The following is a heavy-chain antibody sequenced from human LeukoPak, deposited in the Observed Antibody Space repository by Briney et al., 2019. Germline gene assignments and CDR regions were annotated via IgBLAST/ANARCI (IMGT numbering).Heavy chain of an antibody. D-gene: IGHD6-25*01. Sequence: SETLSLTCAVYGGSFSGYYWSWIRQPPGKGLEWIGYIYYSGSTNYNPSLKSRVTISVDTSKNQFSLKLSSVTAADTAVYYCAGVSSGGPRRWFDPWGQGTLVTVSS. CDR2: IYYSGST. CDR1: GGSFSGYY. J-gene: IGHJ5*02. CDR3: AGVSSGGPRRWFDP. V-gene: IGHV4-59*01.